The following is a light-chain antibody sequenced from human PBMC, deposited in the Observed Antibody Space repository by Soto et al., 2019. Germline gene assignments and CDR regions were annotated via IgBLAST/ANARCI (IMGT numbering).Light chain of an antibody. CDR3: QQYNSYSWT. CDR1: QSISNW. CDR2: KAS. V-gene: IGKV1-5*03. J-gene: IGKJ1*01. Sequence: IQRTQSPSTLSASVGDRVTITCRANQSISNWLAWYQKKPGKVPKLLIYKASNLDYGVPSRFSGSGSGTEFTLTISSLQPDDFATYYCQQYNSYSWTFGQGTKVDIK.